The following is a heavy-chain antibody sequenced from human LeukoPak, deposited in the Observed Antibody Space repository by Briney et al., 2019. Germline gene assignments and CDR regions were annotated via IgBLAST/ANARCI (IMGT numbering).Heavy chain of an antibody. CDR1: GGSFSGQY. J-gene: IGHJ4*02. V-gene: IGHV4-34*01. CDR2: INHSGST. D-gene: IGHD2-2*01. CDR3: ARRVGRPAAICEGFDY. Sequence: SETLSLTCAVYGGSFSGQYCSWSRQPPGKGLEWIGEINHSGSTNYNPSLKSRVTISVDTSKNQFSLKLSSVTAADTAVYYCARRVGRPAAICEGFDYWGQGTLVTVSS.